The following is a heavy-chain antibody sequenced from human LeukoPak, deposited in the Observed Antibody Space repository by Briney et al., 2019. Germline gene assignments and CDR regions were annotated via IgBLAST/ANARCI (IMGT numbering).Heavy chain of an antibody. D-gene: IGHD1-26*01. CDR3: ASSSGSYYYYYMDV. V-gene: IGHV4-38-2*01. CDR2: FYHSGST. CDR1: GYSIRSGYY. J-gene: IGHJ6*03. Sequence: TSETLSLTCDVSGYSIRSGYYWGWIRQPPGKGLEWIGSFYHSGSTYYNPSLKSRVTISVDTSKNQFSLKLSSVTAADTAVYYCASSSGSYYYYYMDVWGKGTTVTVSS.